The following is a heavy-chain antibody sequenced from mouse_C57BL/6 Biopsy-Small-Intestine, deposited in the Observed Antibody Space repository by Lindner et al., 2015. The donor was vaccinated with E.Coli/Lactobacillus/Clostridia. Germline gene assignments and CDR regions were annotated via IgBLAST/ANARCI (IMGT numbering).Heavy chain of an antibody. CDR2: ISAYNSNT. Sequence: SVKVSCKASGYTFTSYGISWVRQAPGQGLEWMGWISAYNSNTNYAQKLLGRVTMTTDTSTSTAYMELRSLRSDDTAVYYCARDSSSWYYYYYYGMDVWGQGTTVTVSS. CDR3: ARDSSSWYYYYYYGMDV. V-gene: IGHV1-59*01. CDR1: GYTFTSYG. D-gene: IGHD1-1*01. J-gene: IGHJ1*01.